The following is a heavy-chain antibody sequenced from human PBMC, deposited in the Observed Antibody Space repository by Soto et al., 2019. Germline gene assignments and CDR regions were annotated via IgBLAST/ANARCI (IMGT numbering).Heavy chain of an antibody. CDR3: ARVLLYGSGSYFSYYYGMDV. CDR2: ISSSGSTI. D-gene: IGHD3-10*01. CDR1: GFTFSSYE. Sequence: GGSLRLSCAASGFTFSSYEMNWVRQAPGKGLEWVSYISSSGSTIYYADSVKGRFTISRDNAKNSLYLQMNSLRAEDTAVYYCARVLLYGSGSYFSYYYGMDVWGQGTTVTVSS. V-gene: IGHV3-48*03. J-gene: IGHJ6*02.